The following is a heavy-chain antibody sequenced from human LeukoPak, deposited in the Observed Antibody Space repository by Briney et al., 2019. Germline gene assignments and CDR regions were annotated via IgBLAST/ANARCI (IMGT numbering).Heavy chain of an antibody. J-gene: IGHJ6*02. CDR2: ISYDGSNE. CDR3: ARVRAGYCTSTSCYTGMDV. CDR1: GFTFNSYA. V-gene: IGHV3-30*04. Sequence: GRSLRLSCAASGFTFNSYAMHWVRQSPGKGLEWVALISYDGSNEYYADSVRGRFTISRDNSKFTLYMQMNSLRAEDTAVYYCARVRAGYCTSTSCYTGMDVWGQGTTVTVSS. D-gene: IGHD2-2*01.